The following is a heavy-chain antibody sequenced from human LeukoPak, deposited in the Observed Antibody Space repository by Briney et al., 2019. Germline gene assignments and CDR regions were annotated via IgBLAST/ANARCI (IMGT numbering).Heavy chain of an antibody. J-gene: IGHJ4*02. CDR1: GFTFSNYA. Sequence: GGSLRLSCAASGFTFSNYAMSWVRQAPGKGLEWVSSFNPSSGSTYYADSVKGRFTISEDESKNTLYLQMNSLRAEDTALYYCAKEHMAAAVYYFDYWGQGTLVTVSS. V-gene: IGHV3-23*01. D-gene: IGHD6-13*01. CDR2: FNPSSGST. CDR3: AKEHMAAAVYYFDY.